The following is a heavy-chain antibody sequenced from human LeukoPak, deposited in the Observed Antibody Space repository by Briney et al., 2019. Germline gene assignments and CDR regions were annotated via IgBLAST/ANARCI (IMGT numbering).Heavy chain of an antibody. D-gene: IGHD2-15*01. Sequence: GASVKVSCKASGYTFTGYYMHWVRQAPGQGLEWMGRISPNSGGTNYAQKFQGRVTMTRDTSISTAYMELSRLRSDDTAVYYCAVTDCSGDSCYSGLNYWGQGTLVTVSS. CDR3: AVTDCSGDSCYSGLNY. V-gene: IGHV1-2*06. CDR2: ISPNSGGT. J-gene: IGHJ4*02. CDR1: GYTFTGYY.